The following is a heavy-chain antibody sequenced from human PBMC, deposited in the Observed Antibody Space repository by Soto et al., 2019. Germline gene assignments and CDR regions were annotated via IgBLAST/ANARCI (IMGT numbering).Heavy chain of an antibody. CDR1: GFTVSSNY. CDR2: IYSGGST. CDR3: ARRSSGLDSRDDAFDF. V-gene: IGHV3-66*04. D-gene: IGHD6-19*01. Sequence: GGSLRLSCAASGFTVSSNYMSWFRQAPGKGLEWVSVIYSGGSTYYADSVKGRFTISRDNSKNTLYLQMNSLRAEDTAVYYCARRSSGLDSRDDAFDFWCQGTWVTVSS. J-gene: IGHJ3*01.